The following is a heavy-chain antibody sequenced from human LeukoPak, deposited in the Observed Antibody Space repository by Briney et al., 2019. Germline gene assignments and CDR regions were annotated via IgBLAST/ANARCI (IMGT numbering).Heavy chain of an antibody. CDR2: IFYSGNT. CDR3: ARDYSSGWGKLDF. CDR1: GGSISSGGYY. J-gene: IGHJ4*02. V-gene: IGHV4-31*03. Sequence: SETLSLTCTVSGGSISSGGYYWSWIRQHPGKGLEWIGYIFYSGNTYYNPSLKSRVTISADTSKNQFSLKLSSVTAAHTAVYYCARDYSSGWGKLDFWGQGTLVTVSS. D-gene: IGHD6-25*01.